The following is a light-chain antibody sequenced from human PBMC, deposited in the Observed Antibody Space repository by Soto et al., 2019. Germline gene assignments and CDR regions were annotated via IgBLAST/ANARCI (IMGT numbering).Light chain of an antibody. J-gene: IGKJ5*01. V-gene: IGKV1-9*01. Sequence: DIQMTPSPSSLSASVGDRVTITCRASQTINTYLNWYQQKPGKAPKLLIYAASTLQSGVPSRFSGSRSGTEFTLTISSLQPEDFATYYCQQLNSYPITFGQGTRLEIK. CDR2: AAS. CDR1: QTINTY. CDR3: QQLNSYPIT.